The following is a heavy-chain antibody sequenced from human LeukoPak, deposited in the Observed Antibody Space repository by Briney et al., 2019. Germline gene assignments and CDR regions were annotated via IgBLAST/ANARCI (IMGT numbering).Heavy chain of an antibody. J-gene: IGHJ5*02. D-gene: IGHD6-13*01. CDR1: GFTFNTFS. Sequence: PGGSLRLSCAASGFTFNTFSMTWVRQAPGKGLEWVSSISSSSSYIYYADSVKGRFTISRDNAKNSLFLQMNSLSAEDTAVYYCARDLRGSSWYAGRGNWFDPWGQGTLVTVSS. V-gene: IGHV3-21*01. CDR3: ARDLRGSSWYAGRGNWFDP. CDR2: ISSSSSYI.